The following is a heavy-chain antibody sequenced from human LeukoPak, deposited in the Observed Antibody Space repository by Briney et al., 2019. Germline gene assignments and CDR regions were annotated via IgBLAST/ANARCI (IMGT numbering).Heavy chain of an antibody. J-gene: IGHJ4*02. CDR2: ISWNGGST. CDR3: AKDMGYFSGSYDY. D-gene: IGHD6-19*01. CDR1: GFTFDDYA. V-gene: IGHV3-9*01. Sequence: GGSLRLSCVASGFTFDDYAMHWVRQVPGKGLEWVSGISWNGGSTGYADSVKGRFTISRDNARNSLYLQLNSLRAEDTAFYYCAKDMGYFSGSYDYWGQGTLVTVSS.